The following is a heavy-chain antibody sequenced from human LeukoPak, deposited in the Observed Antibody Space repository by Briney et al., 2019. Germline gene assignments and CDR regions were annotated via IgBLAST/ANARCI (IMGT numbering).Heavy chain of an antibody. CDR3: ARAKRNGFDI. CDR1: GFTFSNYW. Sequence: PGGSLRLSCVVSGFTFSNYWMNWVRQAPGKGLEWVSYISRSRSTIYYADSVKGRFTISRDNAKNSLYLQMHSLRAEDTAVYYCARAKRNGFDIWGQGTMVTVSS. J-gene: IGHJ3*02. CDR2: ISRSRSTI. V-gene: IGHV3-48*01.